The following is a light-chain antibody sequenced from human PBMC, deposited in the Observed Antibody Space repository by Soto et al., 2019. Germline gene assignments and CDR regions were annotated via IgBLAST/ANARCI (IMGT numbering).Light chain of an antibody. CDR3: FSYTANDNWV. Sequence: QSALTQPHSVSGSPGQSVTISCTGTNSDVGRYNSVSWYQQLPGKAPKIIISAVRQRPSGVPERFSGSKSGNTASLTISGLQADDEADYFCFSYTANDNWVFGGGTKLTVL. CDR2: AVR. V-gene: IGLV2-11*01. CDR1: NSDVGRYNS. J-gene: IGLJ3*02.